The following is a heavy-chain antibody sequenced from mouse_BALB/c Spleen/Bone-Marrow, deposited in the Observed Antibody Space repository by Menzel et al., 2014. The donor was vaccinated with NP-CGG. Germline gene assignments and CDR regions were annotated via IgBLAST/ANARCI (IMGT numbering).Heavy chain of an antibody. CDR3: AREDGLWYFDV. D-gene: IGHD1-1*01. CDR1: GYTFSSYW. Sequence: QVQLQQSGAELMKPGASVKISCKATGYTFSSYWIEWVKQRPGHGLEWIGEILPGSGSTNYNEKFKGKATFPADTSSNTAYMQLSSLTSEDSAVYYCAREDGLWYFDVWGAGTTVTVSS. V-gene: IGHV1-9*01. J-gene: IGHJ1*01. CDR2: ILPGSGST.